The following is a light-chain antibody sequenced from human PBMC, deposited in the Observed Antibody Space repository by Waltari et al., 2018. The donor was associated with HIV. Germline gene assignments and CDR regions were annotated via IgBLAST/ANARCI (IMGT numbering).Light chain of an antibody. J-gene: IGLJ2*01. CDR1: TSNLGNNF. CDR3: GTWDTSLNAGV. Sequence: QSVLTQPPAVSAAPGQKVAIACSGTTSNLGNNFVCWHKKLQGTAPKLLIFDNHKRPAAVSDRVSASKSGTSAPLAITGLHTGDEAEYYGGTWDTSLNAGVFGGVTKVSVL. V-gene: IGLV1-51*01. CDR2: DNH.